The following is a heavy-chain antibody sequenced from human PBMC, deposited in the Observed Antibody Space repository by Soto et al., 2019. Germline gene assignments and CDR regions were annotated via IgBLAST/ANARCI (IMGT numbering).Heavy chain of an antibody. CDR3: ARAPALVTYWFDP. V-gene: IGHV4-59*01. D-gene: IGHD2-21*02. CDR2: IYYSGST. CDR1: GGSISSYY. J-gene: IGHJ5*02. Sequence: SETLSLTCTVSGGSISSYYWSWIRQPPGKGLEWIGYIYYSGSTNYNPSLKSRVTISVDTSKNQFSLKLSSVTAADTAVYYCARAPALVTYWFDPWGQGTLVTVSS.